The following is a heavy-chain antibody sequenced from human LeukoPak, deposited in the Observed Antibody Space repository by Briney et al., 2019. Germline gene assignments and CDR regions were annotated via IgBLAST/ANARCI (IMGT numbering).Heavy chain of an antibody. CDR3: AREPYYYDSSGLDY. Sequence: GGSLRLSCAASGFTFSSYGMSWVRQAPGKGLEWVSYISSSSSTIYYADSVKGRFTISRDNAKNSLYLQMNSLRAEDTAVYYCAREPYYYDSSGLDYWGQGTLVTVSS. V-gene: IGHV3-48*01. D-gene: IGHD3-22*01. J-gene: IGHJ4*02. CDR1: GFTFSSYG. CDR2: ISSSSSTI.